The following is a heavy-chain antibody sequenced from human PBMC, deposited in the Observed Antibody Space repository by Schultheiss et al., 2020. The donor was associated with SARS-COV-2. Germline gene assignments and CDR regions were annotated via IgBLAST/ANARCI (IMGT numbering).Heavy chain of an antibody. CDR3: ARDLGVKGAPGAFDI. J-gene: IGHJ3*02. V-gene: IGHV4-59*06. D-gene: IGHD3-16*01. CDR1: GFTVSSNY. Sequence: ESLKISCAASGFTVSSNYMTWVRQAPGKGLEWIGYIYYSGSTYYNPSLKSRVTISVDTSKNQFSLKLSSVTAADTAVYYCARDLGVKGAPGAFDIWGQGTMVTVSS. CDR2: IYYSGST.